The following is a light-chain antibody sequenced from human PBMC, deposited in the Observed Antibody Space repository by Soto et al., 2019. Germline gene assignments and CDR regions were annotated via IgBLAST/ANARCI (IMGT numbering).Light chain of an antibody. CDR2: AVS. V-gene: IGLV2-14*01. CDR1: SSDVGGYNH. CDR3: CSYTSLSTVV. J-gene: IGLJ2*01. Sequence: QSALPQPASVSGSPGQSITISCTGTSSDVGGYNHVSWYQHSPGKAPKLILFAVSDRPSGVSHRFSGSKSGNTASLTISGLQADDEADYYCCSYTSLSTVVFGGGTQLTVL.